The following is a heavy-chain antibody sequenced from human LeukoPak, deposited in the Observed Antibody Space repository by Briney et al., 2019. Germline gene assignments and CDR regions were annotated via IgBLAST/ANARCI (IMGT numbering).Heavy chain of an antibody. CDR3: ARLHYDVLTGPFDY. J-gene: IGHJ4*02. Sequence: GGSLRLSCAASGITVSTNHMSWVRQAPGKGLEWVSIIYSGGATFYADSVKGRFTISRENSKNTLWLQMNSLRAEDTAVYYCARLHYDVLTGPFDYWGQGTLVTVSS. V-gene: IGHV3-66*04. CDR1: GITVSTNH. D-gene: IGHD3-9*01. CDR2: IYSGGAT.